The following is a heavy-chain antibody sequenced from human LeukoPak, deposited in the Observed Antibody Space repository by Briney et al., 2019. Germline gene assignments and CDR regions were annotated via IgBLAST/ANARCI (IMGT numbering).Heavy chain of an antibody. CDR3: ARGLSKLGWLRYPLDY. CDR2: IYHSGST. D-gene: IGHD5-12*01. J-gene: IGHJ4*02. CDR1: GGSISSSNW. V-gene: IGHV4-4*02. Sequence: SGTLSLTCAVSGGSISSSNWWSWVRQPPGKGLEWIGEIYHSGSTNYNPSLKSRVTISVDKSKNQFSLKLSSVTAADTAVYYCARGLSKLGWLRYPLDYWGQGTLVTVSS.